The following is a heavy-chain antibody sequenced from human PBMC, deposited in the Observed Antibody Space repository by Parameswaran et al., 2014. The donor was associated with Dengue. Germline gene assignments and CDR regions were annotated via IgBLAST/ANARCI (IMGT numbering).Heavy chain of an antibody. D-gene: IGHD5-18*01. Sequence: VRQMPGKGLEWVSGISGSGSSTYYADSVKGRFTISRDNSKNTLYLQMNSLRAAGTAVYYCTKEAGYSYGHHDDWGQGTLVTVSS. V-gene: IGHV3-23*01. J-gene: IGHJ4*02. CDR3: TKEAGYSYGHHDD. CDR2: ISGSGSST.